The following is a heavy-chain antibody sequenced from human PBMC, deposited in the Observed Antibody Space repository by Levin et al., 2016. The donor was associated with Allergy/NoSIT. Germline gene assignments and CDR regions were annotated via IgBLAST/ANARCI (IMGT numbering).Heavy chain of an antibody. CDR3: AHRLIGTTGGSGWDGGWLDY. D-gene: IGHD6-19*01. Sequence: SGPTLVKPTQTLALTCNFSGFSLTTSGVGVGWLRQPPGEALEWLAFIYWDDDKRYSPSLKSRLSITKDTSKNQVVLIMTNMDPVDTATYYCAHRLIGTTGGSGWDGGWLDYWGQGILVTVSS. J-gene: IGHJ4*02. CDR2: IYWDDDK. CDR1: GFSLTTSGVG. V-gene: IGHV2-5*02.